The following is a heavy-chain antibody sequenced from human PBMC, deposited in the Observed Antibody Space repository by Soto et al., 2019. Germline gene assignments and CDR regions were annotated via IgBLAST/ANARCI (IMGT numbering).Heavy chain of an antibody. D-gene: IGHD2-2*01. V-gene: IGHV4-59*12. CDR1: GGSISSYY. CDR2: IYYSGST. J-gene: IGHJ4*02. Sequence: SETLSLTCTVSGGSISSYYWSWIRQPPGKGLEWIGYIYYSGSTNYNPSLKSRVTISVDTSKNQFSLKLSSVTAVDTAVYYCAGGYQLRYFDYWGQGTQVTVSS. CDR3: AGGYQLRYFDY.